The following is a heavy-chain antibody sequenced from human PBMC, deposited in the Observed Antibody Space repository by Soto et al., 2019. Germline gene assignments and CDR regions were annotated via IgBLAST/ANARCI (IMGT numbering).Heavy chain of an antibody. V-gene: IGHV1-18*01. CDR1: VYTFSDGG. CDR3: ATDHGITTSCVYSMYENGMDV. Sequence: VASVKVSCKASVYTFSDGGIGWVRQAPGQGLEWLGWINRGNGNTSYAQHLQGRVTWTTDTSTSTAYMDLRSRRSDDTAVYYCATDHGITTSCVYSMYENGMDVWG. CDR2: INRGNGNT. D-gene: IGHD1-1*01. J-gene: IGHJ6*02.